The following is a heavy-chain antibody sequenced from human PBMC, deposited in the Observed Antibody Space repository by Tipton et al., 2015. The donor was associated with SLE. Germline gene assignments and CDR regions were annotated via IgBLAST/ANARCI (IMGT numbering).Heavy chain of an antibody. D-gene: IGHD6-19*01. J-gene: IGHJ6*03. V-gene: IGHV1-69*01. CDR1: GGTFSSYG. CDR2: IIPIFGTA. CDR3: ARVSESTSGSNYYYYYMDV. Sequence: QLVQSGPEVKKPGSSVKVSCKASGGTFSSYGISWVRQAPGQGLEWMGGIIPIFGTANYAQKFQGRVTIIADESTSTAYMELSSLRSEDTAVYYCARVSESTSGSNYYYYYMDVWDKGTTVTVSS.